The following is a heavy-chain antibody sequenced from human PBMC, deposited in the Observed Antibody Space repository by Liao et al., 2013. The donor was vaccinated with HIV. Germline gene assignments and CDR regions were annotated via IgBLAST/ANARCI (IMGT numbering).Heavy chain of an antibody. CDR1: GGSVSSSSCY. V-gene: IGHV4-61*01. CDR3: ARAGGLYCSSTSCRSIYYFDY. J-gene: IGHJ4*02. D-gene: IGHD2-2*01. Sequence: QLQLQESGPGLVKPSETLSLTCTVSGGSVSSSSCYWGWIRQPPGKGLEWIGYIYYSGSTNYNPSLKSRVTISVDTSKNQFSLRLSSVTAADTAFYYCARAGGLYCSSTSCRSIYYFDYWGQGTLVTVSS. CDR2: IYYSGST.